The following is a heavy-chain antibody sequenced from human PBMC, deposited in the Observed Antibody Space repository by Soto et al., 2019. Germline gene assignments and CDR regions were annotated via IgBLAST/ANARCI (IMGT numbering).Heavy chain of an antibody. CDR2: ISGSGGST. CDR3: AKDQEWSFWSGYTLSD. V-gene: IGHV3-23*01. CDR1: GFTFSSYA. J-gene: IGHJ4*02. Sequence: GGSLRLSCAASGFTFSSYAMSWVRQAPGKGLEWVSAISGSGGSTYYADSVKGRFTISRDNSKNTLYLQMNSLRAEDTAVYYCAKDQEWSFWSGYTLSDWGQGTLVTVSS. D-gene: IGHD3-3*01.